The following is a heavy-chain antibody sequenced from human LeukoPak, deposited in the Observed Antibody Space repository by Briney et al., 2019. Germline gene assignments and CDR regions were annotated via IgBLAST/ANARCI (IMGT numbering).Heavy chain of an antibody. Sequence: PPETLSLTCAVYGGSFSGYYWSWIRQPPGKGLEWIGEINHSGSTNYNPSLKSRVTISVDTSKNQFSLKLSSVTAADTAVYYCARKGRQLWLSLDYWGQGTLVTVSS. D-gene: IGHD5-18*01. CDR3: ARKGRQLWLSLDY. CDR2: INHSGST. V-gene: IGHV4-34*01. CDR1: GGSFSGYY. J-gene: IGHJ4*02.